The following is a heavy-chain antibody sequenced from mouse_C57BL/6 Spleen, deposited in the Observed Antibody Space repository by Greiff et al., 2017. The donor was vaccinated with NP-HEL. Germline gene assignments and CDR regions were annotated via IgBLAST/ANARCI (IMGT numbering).Heavy chain of an antibody. V-gene: IGHV1-7*01. CDR1: GYTFTSYW. Sequence: QVQLQQSGAELAKPGASVKLSCKASGYTFTSYWMHWVKQRPGQGLEWIGYINPSSGYTKYNQKFKDKATLTADKSSSTAYMQLSSLTYEDSAVYYCARSQIYYYGSSYDYYAMDYWGQGTSVTVSS. D-gene: IGHD1-1*01. CDR3: ARSQIYYYGSSYDYYAMDY. CDR2: INPSSGYT. J-gene: IGHJ4*01.